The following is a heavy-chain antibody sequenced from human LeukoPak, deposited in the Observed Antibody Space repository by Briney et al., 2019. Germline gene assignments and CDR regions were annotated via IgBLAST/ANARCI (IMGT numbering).Heavy chain of an antibody. V-gene: IGHV3-30*02. CDR2: IRYDGSNK. J-gene: IGHJ3*02. D-gene: IGHD4-23*01. CDR1: RFTFSSYG. Sequence: GGSLRLSCAASRFTFSSYGMHWVRQAPGKGLEWVACIRYDGSNKYYADSVKGRFTISRDNAKNSLYLQMNSLRDEDTAVYYCARGYDGSPADAFDIWGQGTMVTVSS. CDR3: ARGYDGSPADAFDI.